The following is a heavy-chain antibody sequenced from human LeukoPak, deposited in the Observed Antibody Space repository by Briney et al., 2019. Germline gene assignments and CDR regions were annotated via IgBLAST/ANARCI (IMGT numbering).Heavy chain of an antibody. J-gene: IGHJ6*02. D-gene: IGHD3-10*01. CDR1: GFTVSSNY. CDR2: IYSGGST. CDR3: ASYYTPPRLLWFGEPNYYYGMDV. Sequence: GGSLRLSCAASGFTVSSNYMSWVRQAPGKGLEWVSVIYSGGSTYYADSVKGRFTISRDNSKNTLYLQMNSLRAEDTAVYYCASYYTPPRLLWFGEPNYYYGMDVWGQGTTVTVSS. V-gene: IGHV3-53*01.